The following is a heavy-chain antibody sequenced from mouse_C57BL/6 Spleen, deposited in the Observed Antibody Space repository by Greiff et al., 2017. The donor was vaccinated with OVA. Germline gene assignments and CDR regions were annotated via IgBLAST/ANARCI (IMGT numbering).Heavy chain of an antibody. D-gene: IGHD1-1*01. V-gene: IGHV7-3*01. Sequence: EVMLVESGGGLVQPGGSLSLSCAASGFTFTDYYMSWVRQPPGKALEWLGFIRNKANGYTTEYSASVKGRFTISRDNSQSILYLQMSALRAEDSATYYCARSHYGSSPAWFAYWGQGTLVTVSA. CDR1: GFTFTDYY. CDR2: IRNKANGYTT. J-gene: IGHJ3*01. CDR3: ARSHYGSSPAWFAY.